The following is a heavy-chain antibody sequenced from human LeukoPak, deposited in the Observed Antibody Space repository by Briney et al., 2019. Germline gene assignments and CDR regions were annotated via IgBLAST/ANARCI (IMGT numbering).Heavy chain of an antibody. CDR1: GFTFNNYA. CDR3: AREGPGAY. CDR2: LSGSGAST. D-gene: IGHD3-10*01. Sequence: PGGSLRLSCAVSGFTFNNYAMSWVRQAPGKGLEWVSGLSGSGASTFYADSVKGRFTISRDNAKNSLYLQMNSLRAEDTAVYYCAREGPGAYWGQGTLVTVSS. V-gene: IGHV3-23*01. J-gene: IGHJ4*02.